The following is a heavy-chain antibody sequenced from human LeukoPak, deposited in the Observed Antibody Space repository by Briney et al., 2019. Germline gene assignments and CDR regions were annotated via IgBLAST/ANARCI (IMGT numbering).Heavy chain of an antibody. Sequence: GGSLRLSCAASGFSVSTNYVSWVRQAPGKGLEWVSVMYRHGGTAYADSVKGRFTISRDNSKNTLYLQMGSLRTEDMAVFYCARVGDSDAFDIWGQGTMVTVSS. CDR3: ARVGDSDAFDI. CDR1: GFSVSTNY. V-gene: IGHV3-66*01. J-gene: IGHJ3*02. CDR2: MYRHGGT.